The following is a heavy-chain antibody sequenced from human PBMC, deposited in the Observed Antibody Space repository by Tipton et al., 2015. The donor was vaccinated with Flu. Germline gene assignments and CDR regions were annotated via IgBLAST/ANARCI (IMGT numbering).Heavy chain of an antibody. V-gene: IGHV3-48*03. CDR3: ARVWGYSYYFDY. CDR1: GFRFSNYW. J-gene: IGHJ4*02. Sequence: SLRLSCAASGFRFSNYWLSWVRQAPGKGLEWVSYITTSGNTIYYADSVKGRFTISRDNAKNSLYLQMNSLRAEDTAVYYCARVWGYSYYFDYWGQGTLVTVSS. D-gene: IGHD3-16*01. CDR2: ITTSGNTI.